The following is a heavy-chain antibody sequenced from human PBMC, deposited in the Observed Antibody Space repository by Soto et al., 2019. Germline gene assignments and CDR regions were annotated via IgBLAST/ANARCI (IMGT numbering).Heavy chain of an antibody. CDR1: GFTFSSYS. CDR3: ARDPWRYSSGWYWHYYYGMDV. V-gene: IGHV3-21*01. D-gene: IGHD6-19*01. Sequence: GGSLRLSCAASGFTFSSYSMNWVRQAPGKGLEWVSSISSSSSYIYYADSVKGRFTISRDNAKNSLYLQMNSLRAEDTAVYYCARDPWRYSSGWYWHYYYGMDVWGQGTTVTVSS. J-gene: IGHJ6*02. CDR2: ISSSSSYI.